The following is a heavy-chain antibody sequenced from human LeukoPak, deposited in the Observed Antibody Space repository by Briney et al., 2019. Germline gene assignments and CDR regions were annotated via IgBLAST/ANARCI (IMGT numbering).Heavy chain of an antibody. J-gene: IGHJ3*02. CDR1: GGSISSHY. Sequence: SETLSLTCTVSGGSISSHYWSWIRQPPGKGLEWIGYIYYNGSTNYNPSLKSRVTISVDTSKNQFSLKLSSVTAADTAVYYCARAYTLGYCSSTSCHEHFDIWGQGTMVTVSS. CDR2: IYYNGST. CDR3: ARAYTLGYCSSTSCHEHFDI. V-gene: IGHV4-59*11. D-gene: IGHD2-2*01.